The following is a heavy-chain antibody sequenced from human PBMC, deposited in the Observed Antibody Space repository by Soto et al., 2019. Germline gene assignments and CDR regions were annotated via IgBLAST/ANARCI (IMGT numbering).Heavy chain of an antibody. CDR2: ISAYNGNT. V-gene: IGHV1-18*04. CDR1: GYTFTSYG. D-gene: IGHD6-19*01. CDR3: ARNSGNSSGCYRGFDY. J-gene: IGHJ4*02. Sequence: ASGTVSYKASGYTFTSYGISWVRQAPGQGLEWMGWISAYNGNTNYAQKLQGRVTMTTDTSTSTAYMELRSLRSDDTAVYYCARNSGNSSGCYRGFDYWGQGTLVTVSS.